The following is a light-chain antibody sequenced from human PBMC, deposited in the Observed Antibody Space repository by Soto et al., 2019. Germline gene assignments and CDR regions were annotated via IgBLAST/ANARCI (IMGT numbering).Light chain of an antibody. CDR2: DAS. CDR1: QSVSSY. Sequence: EIVLTQSPGTLSLSPVEISTLSCMASQSVSSYLAWYQQKPGQAPRLLIYDASNRATGIPARFSGSGSGTDFTLTISSLEPEDFAVYYCQKRSNWPGTCGQGNKGDIK. CDR3: QKRSNWPGT. J-gene: IGKJ1*01. V-gene: IGKV3-11*01.